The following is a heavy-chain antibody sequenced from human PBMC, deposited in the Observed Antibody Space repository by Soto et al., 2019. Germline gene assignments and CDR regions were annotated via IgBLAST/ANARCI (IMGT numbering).Heavy chain of an antibody. CDR3: ARGENSGSYLFSAFEI. Sequence: GGSLRLSCAASGFTFSSYDMHWVRQATGKGLEWVSAIGTAGDTYYPGSVKGRFTISRENAKNSLYLQMNSLRAEDTAVYYCARGENSGSYLFSAFEIWGQGTMVTVSS. D-gene: IGHD1-26*01. J-gene: IGHJ3*02. CDR2: IGTAGDT. V-gene: IGHV3-13*01. CDR1: GFTFSSYD.